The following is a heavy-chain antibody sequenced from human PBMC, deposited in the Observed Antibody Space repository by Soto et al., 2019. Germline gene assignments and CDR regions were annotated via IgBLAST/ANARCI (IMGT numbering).Heavy chain of an antibody. CDR1: GYTFSTYA. Sequence: GASVKVSCKASGYTFSTYAMHWVRQAPGQSLEWMGWLNGGTGQTRYSQKFQDRVIITRDTSASTGYMELSSLTSEDTAVYYCARGKGREENYFYYGLDIWGKGTTVTVPS. J-gene: IGHJ6*04. D-gene: IGHD1-26*01. V-gene: IGHV1-3*01. CDR2: LNGGTGQT. CDR3: ARGKGREENYFYYGLDI.